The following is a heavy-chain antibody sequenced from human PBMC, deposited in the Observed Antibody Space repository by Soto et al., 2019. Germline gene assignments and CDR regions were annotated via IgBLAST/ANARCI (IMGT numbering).Heavy chain of an antibody. CDR2: IYSGGST. Sequence: GGSLRLSCAASGFTFSNYWMSWVRQAPGKGLEWVSVIYSGGSTYYADSVKGRFTISRDNSKNTLYLQMNILRAEDTAVYYCARDGGRGYYGSGSLTPIFDYWGQGTLVTVSS. J-gene: IGHJ4*02. CDR3: ARDGGRGYYGSGSLTPIFDY. D-gene: IGHD3-10*01. CDR1: GFTFSNYW. V-gene: IGHV3-66*01.